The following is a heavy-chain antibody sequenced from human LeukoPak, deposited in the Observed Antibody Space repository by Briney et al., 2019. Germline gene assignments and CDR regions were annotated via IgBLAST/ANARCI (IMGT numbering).Heavy chain of an antibody. CDR1: GGSISSSSDS. CDR3: AGRLAKYGSGSYRDTFDI. D-gene: IGHD3-10*01. CDR2: IYYSGST. J-gene: IGHJ3*02. Sequence: PETLSLTCTDSGGSISSSSDSWGWVRQPPGKGLEGIGSIYYSGSTYYHPSLKSRVTISVDTSKNQFSLKLSSVPAADTAVYYCAGRLAKYGSGSYRDTFDIWGQGTMVTVSS. V-gene: IGHV4-39*01.